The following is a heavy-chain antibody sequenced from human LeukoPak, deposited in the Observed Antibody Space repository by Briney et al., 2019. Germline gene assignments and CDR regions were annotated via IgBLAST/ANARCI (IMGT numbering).Heavy chain of an antibody. J-gene: IGHJ4*02. V-gene: IGHV4-34*01. D-gene: IGHD3-10*01. CDR2: INHSGST. Sequence: SETLSLTCAVYGGSFSGYYWSWIRQPPGKGLEWIGEINHSGSTNYNPSLKSRVTISVDTSKNQFSLTLSSVTAAATAVYYCARMTGGSGSYYRSYYFDYWGQGTLVTVSS. CDR3: ARMTGGSGSYYRSYYFDY. CDR1: GGSFSGYY.